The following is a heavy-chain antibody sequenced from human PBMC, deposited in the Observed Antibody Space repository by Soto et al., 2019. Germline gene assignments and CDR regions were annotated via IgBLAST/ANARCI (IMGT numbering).Heavy chain of an antibody. D-gene: IGHD3-16*01. V-gene: IGHV3-33*01. CDR2: IWYDGSNK. CDR3: AREGVVGAPFDY. Sequence: QVQLVESGGGVVQPGRSLRLSCAASGFTFSSYGMHWVRQAPGKGLEWVALIWYDGSNKYYADSVKGRFTISRDNSKNTLYLQMNSLRAEDTAVYYCAREGVVGAPFDYWGQGTLVTVSS. J-gene: IGHJ4*02. CDR1: GFTFSSYG.